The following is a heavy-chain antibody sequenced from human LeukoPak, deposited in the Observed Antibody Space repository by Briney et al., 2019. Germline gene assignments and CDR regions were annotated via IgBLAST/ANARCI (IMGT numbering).Heavy chain of an antibody. CDR3: ASSPAPNYGSGSSDY. CDR1: GFTFSIYE. J-gene: IGHJ4*02. D-gene: IGHD3-10*01. V-gene: IGHV3-48*03. CDR2: ISDSGSSV. Sequence: GGSLRLSCEASGFTFSIYEVNWVRQAPGKGLEWLSHISDSGSSVHYADSVKGRFTISRDNSKNTLYLQMNSLRAEDTAVYYCASSPAPNYGSGSSDYWGQGTLVTVSS.